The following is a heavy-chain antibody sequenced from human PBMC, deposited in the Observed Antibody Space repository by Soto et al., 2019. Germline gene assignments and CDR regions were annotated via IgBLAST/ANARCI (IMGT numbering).Heavy chain of an antibody. CDR3: AREKILDGSGRRHYYGMDV. CDR1: GYTFLIYF. Sequence: QLLQSGAEVKKPGASVTVSCKASGYTFLIYFVHWVRQAPGQGLEWMGIINPGSGTTTYSQQFQGRVIMTSDTSTNTVHMAMTSLTSEDTAVYFCAREKILDGSGRRHYYGMDVWGQGTAVSVSS. V-gene: IGHV1-46*01. D-gene: IGHD3-10*01. CDR2: INPGSGTT. J-gene: IGHJ6*02.